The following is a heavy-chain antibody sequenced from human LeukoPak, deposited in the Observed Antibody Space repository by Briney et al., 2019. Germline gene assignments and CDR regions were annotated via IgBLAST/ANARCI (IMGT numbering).Heavy chain of an antibody. CDR2: INPNSGGT. CDR3: ARGGDDYVWRSYHSHFDY. Sequence: ASVKVSCKASGYTFTGYYMHWVRQAPGQGLEWMGWINPNSGGTNYAQKFQGRVTMTRDTSISTAYMELSRLRSDDTAVYYCARGGDDYVWRSYHSHFDYWGQGTLVTVSS. J-gene: IGHJ4*02. V-gene: IGHV1-2*02. D-gene: IGHD3-16*02. CDR1: GYTFTGYY.